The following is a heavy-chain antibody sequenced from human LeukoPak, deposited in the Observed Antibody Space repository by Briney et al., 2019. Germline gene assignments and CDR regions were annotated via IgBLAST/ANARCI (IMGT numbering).Heavy chain of an antibody. CDR2: INHSWST. CDR1: GYSISNNFY. CDR3: ARVESSNWYEYRGYFDY. J-gene: IGHJ4*02. Sequence: SETLSLTCTVSGYSISNNFYWAWIRQSPGKGLEWIVSINHSWSTYYNPSLKSRVTISVDTSKNQFSLKLTSVTAADTAVYYCARVESSNWYEYRGYFDYWGQGTLVTVSS. V-gene: IGHV4-38-2*02. D-gene: IGHD1-1*01.